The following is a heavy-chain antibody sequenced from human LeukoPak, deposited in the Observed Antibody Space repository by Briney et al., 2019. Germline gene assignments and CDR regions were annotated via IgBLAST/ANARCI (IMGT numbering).Heavy chain of an antibody. V-gene: IGHV4-59*01. CDR1: GGSISSYY. Sequence: PSETLSLTCTVSGGSISSYYWSWIRQPPGKGLEWIGYIYYSGSTNYNPSLKSRVTISVDTSKNQFSLKLSSVTAADTAVYYCARASPQYYDILTELYNWFDPWGQGTLVTVSS. J-gene: IGHJ5*02. CDR3: ARASPQYYDILTELYNWFDP. CDR2: IYYSGST. D-gene: IGHD3-9*01.